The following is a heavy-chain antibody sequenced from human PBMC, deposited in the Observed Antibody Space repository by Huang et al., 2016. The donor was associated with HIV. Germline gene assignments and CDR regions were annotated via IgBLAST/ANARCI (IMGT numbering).Heavy chain of an antibody. D-gene: IGHD7-27*01. Sequence: QVQLQESGPGLGKPSETLSLTFTVSGGYISSYYRRWIRQPPGKGREWIGYMYYSGSTNDNPSLKSRVNKSVDTSKNQFSLKLSVVTAADTAVYYCARSHSIHWGFNWFDPWGQGTLVTVSS. CDR2: MYYSGST. J-gene: IGHJ5*02. CDR3: ARSHSIHWGFNWFDP. CDR1: GGYISSYY. V-gene: IGHV4-59*01.